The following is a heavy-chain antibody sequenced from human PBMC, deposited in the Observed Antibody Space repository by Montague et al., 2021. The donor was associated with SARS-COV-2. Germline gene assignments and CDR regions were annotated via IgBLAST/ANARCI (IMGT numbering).Heavy chain of an antibody. CDR1: GGSISISNW. D-gene: IGHD5-18*01. CDR2: ISESGRT. J-gene: IGHJ3*01. V-gene: IGHV4-4*02. Sequence: SETLSLTCAVSGGSISISNWWSWVRQPPGKGLEWIGEISESGRTNYNPSLESRVTISVDKSKKHFSLNLSSVTAADTGVYYCARHFPSGYTFGLDAFDLWGQGTMVTVSS. CDR3: ARHFPSGYTFGLDAFDL.